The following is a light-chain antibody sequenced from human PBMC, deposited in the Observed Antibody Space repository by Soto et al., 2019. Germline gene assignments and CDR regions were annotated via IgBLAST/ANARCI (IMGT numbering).Light chain of an antibody. Sequence: QCALTQPPSESGSPGQSVTISCTGTSSDVGGYHFVSWYQQHPGKAPKLMIYEVSKRPSGVPDRFSGSKSANTASLTVSGLQAEDEADYYCSSYAGSSNLVFGGGTKLTVL. V-gene: IGLV2-8*01. CDR1: SSDVGGYHF. CDR3: SSYAGSSNLV. CDR2: EVS. J-gene: IGLJ2*01.